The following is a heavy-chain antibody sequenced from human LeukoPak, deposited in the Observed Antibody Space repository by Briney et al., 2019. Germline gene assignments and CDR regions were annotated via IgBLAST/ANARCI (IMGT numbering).Heavy chain of an antibody. CDR2: IYYSGST. CDR3: ASHPLVSTYSSSWSFDY. CDR1: GGSISSGDYY. V-gene: IGHV4-30-4*01. Sequence: SETLSLTCTVSGGSISSGDYYWSCIRQPPGKGLEWIGYIYYSGSTYYNPSLKSRVTISVDTSKNQFSLKLSSVTAADTAVYYCASHPLVSTYSSSWSFDYWGQGTLVTVSS. D-gene: IGHD6-13*01. J-gene: IGHJ4*02.